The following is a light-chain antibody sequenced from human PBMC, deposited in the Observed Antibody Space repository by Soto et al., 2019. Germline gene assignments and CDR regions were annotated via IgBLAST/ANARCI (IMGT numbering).Light chain of an antibody. CDR1: QSVSSSY. CDR2: GAS. CDR3: QQYGSSLFT. V-gene: IGKV3-20*01. Sequence: EIVLTQSPGTLSLSPGERATLSCRASQSVSSSYLAWYQHKPGQAPRLLIYGASSRATGIPDRFSGSGSGTDFTITISRLGPEDFAVYYCQQYGSSLFTFGPGTKVDIK. J-gene: IGKJ3*01.